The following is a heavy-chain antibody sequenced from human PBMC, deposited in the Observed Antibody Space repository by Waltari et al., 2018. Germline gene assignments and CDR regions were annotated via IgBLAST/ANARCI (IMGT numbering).Heavy chain of an antibody. J-gene: IGHJ4*02. Sequence: EVQLVESGGGLVQPGGSLRLSCAASGFTFSSYWMSWVRQAPGKGVEWVANIKQDGSEKYQVDSVKGRFTSSRDNAKKPLYLQRNSLRAEDTAVYYCARESSIAAAGSDYWGQGTLVTVSS. D-gene: IGHD6-13*01. V-gene: IGHV3-7*01. CDR1: GFTFSSYW. CDR2: IKQDGSEK. CDR3: ARESSIAAAGSDY.